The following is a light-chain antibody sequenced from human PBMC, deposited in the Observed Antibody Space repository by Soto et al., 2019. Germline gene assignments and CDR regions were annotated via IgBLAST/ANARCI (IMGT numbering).Light chain of an antibody. CDR1: QSVNTN. V-gene: IGKV3-15*01. CDR3: QQYNNWPPHT. J-gene: IGKJ2*01. CDR2: GAS. Sequence: EIVMTQSPATLSVSPGESATLSCRASQSVNTNLAWYQQKPGRAPRLLIHGASTRATGIPARFSGSGSGTEFTLNISSLQSEAFAVYYCQQYNNWPPHTFGQGTKLEIK.